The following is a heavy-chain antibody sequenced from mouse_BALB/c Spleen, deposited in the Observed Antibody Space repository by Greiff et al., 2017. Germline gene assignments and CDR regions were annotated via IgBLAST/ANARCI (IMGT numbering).Heavy chain of an antibody. CDR1: GYAFTNYL. CDR3: ARDDYDYAMDY. J-gene: IGHJ4*01. D-gene: IGHD2-4*01. Sequence: VQLHQSGAELVRPGTSVKVSCKASGYAFTNYLIEWVKQRPGQGLEWIGVINPGSGGTNYNEKFKGKATLTADKSSSTAYMQLSSLTSDDSAVYFCARDDYDYAMDYWGQGTSVTVSS. V-gene: IGHV1-54*01. CDR2: INPGSGGT.